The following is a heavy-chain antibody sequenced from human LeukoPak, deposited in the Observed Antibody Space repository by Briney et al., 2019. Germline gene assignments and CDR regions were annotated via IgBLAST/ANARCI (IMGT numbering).Heavy chain of an antibody. Sequence: ASVKVSCKASGYTSTSYYMHWVRQAPGQGLEWMGIINPSGGSTSYAQKFQGRVTMTRDMSTSTVYMELSSLRSEDTAVYYCARDHPDWYYDSSGYFTNDAFDIWGQGTMVTVSS. V-gene: IGHV1-46*01. CDR2: INPSGGST. D-gene: IGHD3-22*01. CDR1: GYTSTSYY. CDR3: ARDHPDWYYDSSGYFTNDAFDI. J-gene: IGHJ3*02.